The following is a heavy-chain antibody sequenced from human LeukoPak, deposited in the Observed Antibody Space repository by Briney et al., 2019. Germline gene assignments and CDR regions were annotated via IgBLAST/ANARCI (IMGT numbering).Heavy chain of an antibody. CDR3: VGDPTTNRYQYFQY. CDR1: GFIFSNFG. J-gene: IGHJ4*02. V-gene: IGHV3-21*01. CDR2: MDRHSDI. D-gene: IGHD1-14*01. Sequence: PGESLRLSCTASGFIFSNFGVNWVRQAPGKGLEWVSCMDRHSDIYYADSVKRRFTTSRDNARNSVYLQMNSLTVEDSGVYYCVGDPTTNRYQYFQYWGQGALVTVSS.